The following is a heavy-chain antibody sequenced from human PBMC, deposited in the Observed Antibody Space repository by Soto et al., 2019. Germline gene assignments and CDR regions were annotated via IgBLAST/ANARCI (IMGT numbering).Heavy chain of an antibody. J-gene: IGHJ6*03. CDR1: GYTFTSYD. Sequence: ASVKVSCKASGYTFTSYDINWVRQATGQGLEWMGWMNPNSGNTGYAQKFQGRVTMTRNTSISTAYMELSSLRSEDTAVYYCARPNQPLSARTYYYYYMDVWGKGTTVTVSS. D-gene: IGHD2-2*01. V-gene: IGHV1-8*01. CDR3: ARPNQPLSARTYYYYYMDV. CDR2: MNPNSGNT.